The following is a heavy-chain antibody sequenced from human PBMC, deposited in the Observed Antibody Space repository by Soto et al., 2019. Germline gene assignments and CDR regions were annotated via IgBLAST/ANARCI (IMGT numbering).Heavy chain of an antibody. CDR1: GFTFSVYG. D-gene: IGHD1-26*01. Sequence: GGSLRLSCAASGFTFSVYGMHWVRQAPGKGLEWVAITRHDGSNTYYADSVRGRFTISRDNSKKTLYLQMDSLRAEDTAVYYCARDGVGSTTFFGYFDYWGRGTLVTVSS. CDR3: ARDGVGSTTFFGYFDY. J-gene: IGHJ4*02. V-gene: IGHV3-30*02. CDR2: TRHDGSNT.